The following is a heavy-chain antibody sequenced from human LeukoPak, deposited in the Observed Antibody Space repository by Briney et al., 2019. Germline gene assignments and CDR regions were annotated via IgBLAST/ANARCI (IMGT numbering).Heavy chain of an antibody. CDR1: GFNFSTYN. CDR3: ARDGYDFWSDYPTTLDY. V-gene: IGHV3-48*01. CDR2: ISTSSRTI. D-gene: IGHD3-3*01. Sequence: GGSLRLPCAVSGFNFSTYNMNWVRQAPGKGLEWVSYISTSSRTIYYADSVKGRFTISRGNAKNSLYQQMNSLRAEDTAVYYCARDGYDFWSDYPTTLDYWGQGTLVTVSS. J-gene: IGHJ4*02.